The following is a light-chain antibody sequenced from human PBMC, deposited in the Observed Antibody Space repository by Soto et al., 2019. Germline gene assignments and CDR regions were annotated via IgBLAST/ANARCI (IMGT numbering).Light chain of an antibody. CDR3: AAWDDRLNGRYV. CDR1: SSNIGSNT. CDR2: SNN. V-gene: IGLV1-44*01. Sequence: SSLTQPPSASGTPGQRVTISCSGSSSNIGSNTVNWYQQPPGTAPKLLIYSNNQRPSGVPDRFSGSKSGTSASLAISGLQSEDEADYYCAAWDDRLNGRYVLGKRTKVTVL. J-gene: IGLJ1*01.